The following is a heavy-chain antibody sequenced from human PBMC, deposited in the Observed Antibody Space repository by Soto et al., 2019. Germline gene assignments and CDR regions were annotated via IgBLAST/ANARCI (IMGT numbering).Heavy chain of an antibody. D-gene: IGHD6-13*01. V-gene: IGHV3-23*01. Sequence: GGSLRLSCAASGFTFGSYAMSWVRQAPGKGLEWVAAISGSGGSTYYADSVKGRFTISRDNSKNTLYLQMNSLRAKDTAVYYCAKDIEQQLVYFQHWGQGTLVTDSS. CDR2: ISGSGGST. J-gene: IGHJ1*01. CDR1: GFTFGSYA. CDR3: AKDIEQQLVYFQH.